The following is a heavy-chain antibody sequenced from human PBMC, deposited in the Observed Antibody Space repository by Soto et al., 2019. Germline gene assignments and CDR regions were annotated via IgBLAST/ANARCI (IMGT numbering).Heavy chain of an antibody. J-gene: IGHJ4*02. D-gene: IGHD3-9*01. CDR1: GFTFSSYS. CDR3: ARSGRYFDWLFDY. CDR2: ISSSSSTI. Sequence: GGSLRLSCAASGFTFSSYSMNWVRQAPGKGLEWVSYISSSSSTIYYADSVKGRFTISRDNAKNSLYLQVNSLRAEDTAVYYCARSGRYFDWLFDYWGQGTLVTVSS. V-gene: IGHV3-48*01.